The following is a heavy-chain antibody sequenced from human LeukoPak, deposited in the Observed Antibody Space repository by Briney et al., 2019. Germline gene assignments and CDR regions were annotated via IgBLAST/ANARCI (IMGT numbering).Heavy chain of an antibody. CDR3: ARVSSVGLRVQDDYSNYYGMDV. Sequence: PSETLSLTCTVSGGSISSYYWSWIRQPPGKGLEWIGYIYYSGSTNYNPSLKSRVTISVDTSKNQFSLKLSSVTAADTAVYYCARVSSVGLRVQDDYSNYYGMDVWGQGTTVTVSS. D-gene: IGHD4-11*01. V-gene: IGHV4-59*01. CDR1: GGSISSYY. J-gene: IGHJ6*02. CDR2: IYYSGST.